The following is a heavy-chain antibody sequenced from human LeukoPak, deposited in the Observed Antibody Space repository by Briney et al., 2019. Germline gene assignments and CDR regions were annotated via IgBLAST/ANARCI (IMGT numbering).Heavy chain of an antibody. CDR3: VKESGPFGAFDI. CDR1: GFTFSSYW. V-gene: IGHV3-7*01. Sequence: GGSLRLSCAASGFTFSSYWMSWVRQAPGKGLEWVANIKQDGSEKYYVDSVKGRFTISRDNSKNTLYLQMNSLRAEDTTVYYCVKESGPFGAFDIWGQGTMVTVSS. D-gene: IGHD3-10*01. J-gene: IGHJ3*02. CDR2: IKQDGSEK.